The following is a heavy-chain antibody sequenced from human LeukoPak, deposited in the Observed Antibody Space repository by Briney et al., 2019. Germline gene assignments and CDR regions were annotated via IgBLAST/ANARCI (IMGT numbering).Heavy chain of an antibody. CDR2: INPNSGGT. D-gene: IGHD6-6*01. CDR1: GYTFTGYY. Sequence: GASVKVSCKSSGYTFTGYYMHWVRQAPGQGLEWMGWINPNSGGTNYAQKFQGRVTMTRDTSISTAYMELSRLRSDDTAVYYCAAGGSSSSEANFDYWGQGTLVTVSS. CDR3: AAGGSSSSEANFDY. J-gene: IGHJ4*02. V-gene: IGHV1-2*02.